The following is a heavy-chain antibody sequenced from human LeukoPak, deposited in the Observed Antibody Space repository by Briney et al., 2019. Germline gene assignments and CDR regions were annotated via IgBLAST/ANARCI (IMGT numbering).Heavy chain of an antibody. J-gene: IGHJ4*02. D-gene: IGHD5-18*01. CDR3: ASRRRIQLWLYPEDY. V-gene: IGHV4-39*01. CDR1: GGSFSGYY. Sequence: SETLSLTCAVYGGSFSGYYWGWIRQPPGKGLEWIGSIYYSGSTYYNPSLKSRVTISVDTSKNQFSLKLSSVTAADTAVYYCASRRRIQLWLYPEDYWGQGTLVTVSS. CDR2: IYYSGST.